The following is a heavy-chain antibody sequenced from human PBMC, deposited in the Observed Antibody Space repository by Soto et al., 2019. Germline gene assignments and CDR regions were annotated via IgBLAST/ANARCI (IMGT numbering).Heavy chain of an antibody. CDR1: GFTFRTYY. D-gene: IGHD6-6*01. V-gene: IGHV3-21*01. Sequence: EVELVESGGGLVKPGGSLKLSCAASGFTFRTYYMIWVRQAPGKGLEWVSSISAGSSNIYYAPSVKGRFTISRDNAKNLLYLQINSLRAEDTAVYYCARQYPSSSRHFDHWGQGTLVSLSS. J-gene: IGHJ4*02. CDR3: ARQYPSSSRHFDH. CDR2: ISAGSSNI.